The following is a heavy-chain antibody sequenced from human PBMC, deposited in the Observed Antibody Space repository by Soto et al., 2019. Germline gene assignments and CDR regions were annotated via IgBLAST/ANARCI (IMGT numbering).Heavy chain of an antibody. J-gene: IGHJ6*02. D-gene: IGHD2-15*01. Sequence: SETLSLTCAVCGGSFSGYYWSWIRQPPGKGLEWIGEINHSGSTNYNPSLKSRVTISVDTSKNQFSLKLSSVTAADTAVYYCAGRVVAAHYYYGMDVWGQGTTVTVSS. CDR2: INHSGST. CDR1: GGSFSGYY. CDR3: AGRVVAAHYYYGMDV. V-gene: IGHV4-34*01.